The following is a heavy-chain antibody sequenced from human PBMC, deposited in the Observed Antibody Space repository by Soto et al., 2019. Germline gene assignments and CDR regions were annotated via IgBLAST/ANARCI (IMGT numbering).Heavy chain of an antibody. CDR3: ARDVDADCGGDCYSHH. CDR1: GYTFNSYG. J-gene: IGHJ5*02. CDR2: IGPYNGNT. D-gene: IGHD2-21*02. Sequence: QVQLVQSGAEVKTPGASVKVSCKASGYTFNSYGITWVRQAPGQGLEWMGWIGPYNGNTGYAQKVRDRVTMTTDTSTSTVYMELRSLTSDDTAVYYCARDVDADCGGDCYSHHWGQGTLVTVSS. V-gene: IGHV1-18*01.